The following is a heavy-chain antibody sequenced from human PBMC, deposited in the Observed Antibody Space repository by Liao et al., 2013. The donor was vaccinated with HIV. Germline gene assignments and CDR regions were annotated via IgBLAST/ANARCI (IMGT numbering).Heavy chain of an antibody. CDR1: GGSISSYY. CDR2: IYYSGST. D-gene: IGHD3-3*01. J-gene: IGHJ3*02. CDR3: ARANFYDFWSYAFDI. Sequence: QVQLQESGPGLVKPSETLSLTCTVSGGSISSYYWSWIRQPAGKGLEWIGYIYYSGSTNYNPSLKSRVTISVDTSKNQFSLKLSSVTAADTAVYYCARANFYDFWSYAFDIWARDNGHVSS. V-gene: IGHV4-59*01.